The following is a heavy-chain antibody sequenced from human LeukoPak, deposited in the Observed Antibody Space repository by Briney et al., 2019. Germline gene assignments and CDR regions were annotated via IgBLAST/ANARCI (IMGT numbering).Heavy chain of an antibody. CDR1: GFTFSSYG. Sequence: PGGTLRLSCAASGFTFSSYGMSWVRQAPGKGLEWVSAISGSGGSTYYADSVKGRFTISRDNSKNTLYLQMNSLRAEDTAVYYCAKDSSSWDPNNFDYWGQGTLVTVSS. CDR3: AKDSSSWDPNNFDY. J-gene: IGHJ4*02. CDR2: ISGSGGST. V-gene: IGHV3-23*01. D-gene: IGHD6-13*01.